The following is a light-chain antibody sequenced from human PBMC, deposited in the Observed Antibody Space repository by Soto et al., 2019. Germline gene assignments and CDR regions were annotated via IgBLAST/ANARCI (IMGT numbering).Light chain of an antibody. V-gene: IGLV2-8*01. CDR3: KSYAGSNTDV. Sequence: QSALTQPASVSGSPGQSITISCTGTSSDVGGYNYVSWYQHHPGKAPRLIIYEVVQRPSGVPDRFSGSKSGNTASLTVSGLQAADEADYFCKSYAGSNTDVFGSGTKLTVL. J-gene: IGLJ1*01. CDR1: SSDVGGYNY. CDR2: EVV.